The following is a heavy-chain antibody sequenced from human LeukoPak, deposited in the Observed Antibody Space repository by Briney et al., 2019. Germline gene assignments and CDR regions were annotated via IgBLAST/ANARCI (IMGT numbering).Heavy chain of an antibody. D-gene: IGHD3-10*01. J-gene: IGHJ4*02. Sequence: SETLSLTCTVSGGSISSYYWSWIRQPPGKGLEWIAYIDDSGHTNYNPSLKSRVTISLDTSKNQFSLQLSSVTAADTAVYYCARQGEIQHGSGSYYLDWWGQGTLVIVNS. CDR2: IDDSGHT. V-gene: IGHV4-59*08. CDR1: GGSISSYY. CDR3: ARQGEIQHGSGSYYLDW.